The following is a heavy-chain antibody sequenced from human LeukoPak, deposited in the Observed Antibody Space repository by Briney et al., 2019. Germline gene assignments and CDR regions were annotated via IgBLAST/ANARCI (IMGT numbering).Heavy chain of an antibody. CDR2: LIPILCIP. CDR1: GGTFSSYA. Sequence: ASVTVSCQASGGTFSSYAIRWVRQAPGQGLEWMGWLIPILCIPNYAQEFQGRVTITVEKSTNTDYMEMSSLRSEEKAVYYCASPDIVVVVAAMVSGAFDIWGQGTMVTVSS. CDR3: ASPDIVVVVAAMVSGAFDI. J-gene: IGHJ3*02. V-gene: IGHV1-69*10. D-gene: IGHD2-15*01.